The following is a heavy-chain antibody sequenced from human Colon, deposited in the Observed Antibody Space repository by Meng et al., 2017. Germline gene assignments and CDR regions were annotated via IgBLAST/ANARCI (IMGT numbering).Heavy chain of an antibody. J-gene: IGHJ4*02. CDR3: ATAVTTVPFDY. V-gene: IGHV7-4-1*02. CDR1: GYDFTNYG. D-gene: IGHD4-17*01. Sequence: QVQLVQSVSELKKPGASVKVSCKASGYDFTNYGMNWVRQAPGQGLEWIGWINTYTGNPAYAQGFTGRFVFSLDTSVSTAYLQISSLKAEDTAVYYCATAVTTVPFDYWGQGTLVTVSS. CDR2: INTYTGNP.